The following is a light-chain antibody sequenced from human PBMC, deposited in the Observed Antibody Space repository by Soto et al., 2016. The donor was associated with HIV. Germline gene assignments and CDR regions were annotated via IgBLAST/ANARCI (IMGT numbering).Light chain of an antibody. Sequence: DIQLTQSPSFLSASVGDRVTITCRASQDINNYLAWYQQKPGKAPNLLIYPASTFAKWVPSRFSGSGSGTEFTLTINSLQPEDFATYYCQQLNSYHTWTFGQGTKVEIK. V-gene: IGKV1-9*01. CDR2: PAS. CDR1: QDINNY. J-gene: IGKJ1*01. CDR3: QQLNSYHTWT.